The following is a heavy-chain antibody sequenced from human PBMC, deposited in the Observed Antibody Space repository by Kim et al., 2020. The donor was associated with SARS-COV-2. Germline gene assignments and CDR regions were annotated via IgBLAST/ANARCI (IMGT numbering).Heavy chain of an antibody. CDR1: GGSFSGYY. CDR2: INHSGST. V-gene: IGHV4-34*01. Sequence: SETLSLTCAVYGGSFSGYYWSWIRQPPGKGLEGIGEINHSGSTNYNPSLKSRVTISVDTSKNQFSLKLSSVTAADTAVYYCARAKEGYSSSCDYWGQGTLVTVSS. D-gene: IGHD6-13*01. J-gene: IGHJ4*02. CDR3: ARAKEGYSSSCDY.